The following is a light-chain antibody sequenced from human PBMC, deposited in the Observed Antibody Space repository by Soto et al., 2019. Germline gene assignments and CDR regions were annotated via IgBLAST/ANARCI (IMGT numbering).Light chain of an antibody. J-gene: IGLJ2*01. CDR3: PSYDRSLSGAV. Sequence: QSVLTQPPSVSGAPGQRVTISCTGSRSNIGSGYDVHWYQQLPGTAPKLLIYGNSNRPSGVPDRFSGSKSGTSVSLAITGLQAEDEADYYCPSYDRSLSGAVFGGGTKLTVL. CDR2: GNS. V-gene: IGLV1-40*01. CDR1: RSNIGSGYD.